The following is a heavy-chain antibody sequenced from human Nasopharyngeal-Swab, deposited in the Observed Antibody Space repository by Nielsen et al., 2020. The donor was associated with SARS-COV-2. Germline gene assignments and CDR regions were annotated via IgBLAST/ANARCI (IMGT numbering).Heavy chain of an antibody. CDR3: AEKGYTSSWYFY. J-gene: IGHJ4*02. CDR2: INHSGST. Sequence: SETLSLTCAMYGGSLSGYYWSWIRQPPGKGLEWIGEINHSGSTDYNPSHKSRVTISLDTSKNQFSLKLRSVTAAGTAVYYCAEKGYTSSWYFYWGQGTLVTVSS. CDR1: GGSLSGYY. D-gene: IGHD6-13*01. V-gene: IGHV4-34*01.